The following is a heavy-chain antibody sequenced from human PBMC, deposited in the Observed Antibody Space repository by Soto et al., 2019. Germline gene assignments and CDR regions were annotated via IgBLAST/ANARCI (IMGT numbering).Heavy chain of an antibody. CDR1: AFTFSSYS. D-gene: IGHD3-10*01. Sequence: PGGSLRLSCAASAFTFSSYSMSWVRQAPGMGLEWVSIITSVGTTIYYADSVKGRFTISRDNSENTLSLQMNSLRAEDAALYYCARMYEGSSGTYYSYYFDLWGQGTQVTVSS. V-gene: IGHV3-23*01. J-gene: IGHJ4*02. CDR2: ITSVGTTI. CDR3: ARMYEGSSGTYYSYYFDL.